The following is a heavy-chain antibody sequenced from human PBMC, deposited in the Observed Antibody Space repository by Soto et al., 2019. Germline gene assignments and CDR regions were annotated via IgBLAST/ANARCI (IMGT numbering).Heavy chain of an antibody. V-gene: IGHV3-23*01. D-gene: IGHD3-9*01. CDR1: GFTFSSYA. J-gene: IGHJ4*01. CDR3: AKMESPYDIFTGYFDN. Sequence: PGGSLRLSCAASGFTFSSYAMSWVRQAPGKGLEWVSAISGSGGSIGYADSVKGRFTISRDNAKNSLYLQMNSLRAEDTALYYCAKMESPYDIFTGYFDNWGHRTLVTVSS. CDR2: ISGSGGSI.